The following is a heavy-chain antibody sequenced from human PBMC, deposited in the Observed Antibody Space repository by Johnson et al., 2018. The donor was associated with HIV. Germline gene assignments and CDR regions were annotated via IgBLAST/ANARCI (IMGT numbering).Heavy chain of an antibody. CDR2: INWTGGST. CDR1: GFTFDDYG. V-gene: IGHV3-20*04. D-gene: IGHD3-3*01. CDR3: AGGEGYNFWSGYYAGRNAFDI. J-gene: IGHJ3*02. Sequence: VQLVESGGGLVQPGGSLRLSCAASGFTFDDYGMSWVRQAPGKGLEWVSGINWTGGSTGYEDAVKGRFTITRDNAKNSLYLQMNGWRAGETAVYYCAGGEGYNFWSGYYAGRNAFDIWGQGTMVTVSS.